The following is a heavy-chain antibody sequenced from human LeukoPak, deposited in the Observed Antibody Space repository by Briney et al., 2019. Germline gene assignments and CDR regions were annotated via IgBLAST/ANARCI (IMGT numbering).Heavy chain of an antibody. CDR2: IYISGRT. CDR1: GGSISSYY. Sequence: SETLSLTCIVSGGSISSYYGSWIRQPAGRGLERIGRIYISGRTNYNPSLKSRVTMSVDTSKNQFSLKLRSVTAADTAVYYCARAGYYYDSSAYAIDYWGQGTLVTVSS. J-gene: IGHJ4*02. D-gene: IGHD3-22*01. CDR3: ARAGYYYDSSAYAIDY. V-gene: IGHV4-4*07.